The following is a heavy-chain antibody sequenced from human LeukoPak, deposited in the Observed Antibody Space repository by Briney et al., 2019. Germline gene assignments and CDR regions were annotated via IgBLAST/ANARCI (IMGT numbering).Heavy chain of an antibody. V-gene: IGHV3-73*01. D-gene: IGHD6-19*01. CDR2: IRSKANNYAT. J-gene: IGHJ5*02. Sequence: GGSLKLSCAASGFTFSGSAMHWVRQASGKGLEWVGRIRSKANNYATGYAGSVSGSFTISRDDSKNTAYLQMNSLKTEDTAVYYCAKDLEQSYSGWSASYDAWGQGTLVTVSS. CDR1: GFTFSGSA. CDR3: AKDLEQSYSGWSASYDA.